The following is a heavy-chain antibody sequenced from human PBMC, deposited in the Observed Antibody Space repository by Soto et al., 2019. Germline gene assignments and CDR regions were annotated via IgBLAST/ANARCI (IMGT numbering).Heavy chain of an antibody. CDR3: ARQPYDSTGYYYGA. V-gene: IGHV4-39*01. CDR2: MYSGGNT. CDR1: GGSFSSSTYY. J-gene: IGHJ5*02. D-gene: IGHD3-22*01. Sequence: QLQLQESGPGLVKPSETLSLTCTVSGGSFSSSTYYWGWIRQPPGKGLEWIGSMYSGGNTYYNPSLRRRVTVSVDTSKNHFCLNLTSVTAADTAMYYWARQPYDSTGYYYGAWGQGTLVTVSS.